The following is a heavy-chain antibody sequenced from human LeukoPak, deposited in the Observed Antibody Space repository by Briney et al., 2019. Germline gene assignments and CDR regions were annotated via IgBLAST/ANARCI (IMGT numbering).Heavy chain of an antibody. D-gene: IGHD6-13*01. CDR3: ASAGYSSRFHWFDP. CDR2: INHSGST. CDR1: GGSSSSSSYY. J-gene: IGHJ5*02. V-gene: IGHV4-39*07. Sequence: SETLSLTCTVSGGSSSSSSYYWSWIRQPPGKGLEWIGEINHSGSTNYNPSLKSRVTISVDTSKNQFSLKLSSVTAADTAVYYCASAGYSSRFHWFDPWGQGTLVTVSS.